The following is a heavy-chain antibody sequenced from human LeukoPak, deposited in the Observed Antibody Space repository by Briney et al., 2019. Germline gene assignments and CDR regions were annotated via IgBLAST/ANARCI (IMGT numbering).Heavy chain of an antibody. CDR1: GFTFSIYA. CDR2: ICSSDNSR. Sequence: GGSLRLSCVASGFTFSIYAMSWVRQAPGEGLEWVSGICSSDNSRYYADSVKGRFTISRDNSKNTLYLQMNSLRADDTAVYYCAKQTTTSCYTGSDYWGQGTLVTVSS. CDR3: AKQTTTSCYTGSDY. J-gene: IGHJ4*02. D-gene: IGHD2-2*02. V-gene: IGHV3-23*01.